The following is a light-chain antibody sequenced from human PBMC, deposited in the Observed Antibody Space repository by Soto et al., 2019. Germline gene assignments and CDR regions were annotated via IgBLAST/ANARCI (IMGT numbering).Light chain of an antibody. Sequence: QSVLTQPPSASGTPGQRVTISCSGSSSNIGSNSVNWYQQLPGTAPKLLIHSKNQRPSGVPDRFSGSKSGTSASLAISGLQSEDEADYYCAAWDDSLNGYVCGTGTKVTVL. V-gene: IGLV1-44*01. CDR2: SKN. CDR3: AAWDDSLNGYV. CDR1: SSNIGSNS. J-gene: IGLJ1*01.